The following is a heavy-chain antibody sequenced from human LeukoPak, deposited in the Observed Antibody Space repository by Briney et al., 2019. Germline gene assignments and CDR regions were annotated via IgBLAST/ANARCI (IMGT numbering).Heavy chain of an antibody. CDR3: ARVRMGFDY. Sequence: GASLRLSCAASGFTFSSYEMNWVRQAPGKGLEWVSYISSSGSTIYYADSVKGRFTISRDNAKNSLYLQMNSLRAEDTAVYYCARVRMGFDYWGQGTLVTVSS. J-gene: IGHJ4*02. CDR1: GFTFSSYE. CDR2: ISSSGSTI. D-gene: IGHD2-8*01. V-gene: IGHV3-48*03.